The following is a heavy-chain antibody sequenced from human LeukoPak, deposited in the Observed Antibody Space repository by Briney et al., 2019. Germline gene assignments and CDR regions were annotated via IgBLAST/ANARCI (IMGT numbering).Heavy chain of an antibody. Sequence: PGGSLRLSCVATGFTFSSYGMHWVRQAPGKGLEWVAFIRYDGSNKFYADSVKGRFTISRDNSMNTLYLEMNSLRPEDTAVYYCAKVEYSSSWYGVGSLDDWGQGTLVTVSA. CDR2: IRYDGSNK. J-gene: IGHJ4*02. V-gene: IGHV3-30*02. CDR1: GFTFSSYG. D-gene: IGHD6-13*01. CDR3: AKVEYSSSWYGVGSLDD.